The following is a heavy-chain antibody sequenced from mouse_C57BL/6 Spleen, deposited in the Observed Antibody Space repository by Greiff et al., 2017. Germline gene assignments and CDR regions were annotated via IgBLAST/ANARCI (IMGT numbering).Heavy chain of an antibody. CDR2: ISDGGSYT. V-gene: IGHV5-4*01. CDR1: GFTFSSYA. CDR3: ARELFAD. J-gene: IGHJ3*01. Sequence: EVQVVEPGGGLVKPGGSLKLSCAASGFTFSSYAMSWVRQTPEKRLEWVATISDGGSYTYYPDNVKGRFTISRDNAKNNLYLQMSHLKSEDTAMYYCARELFADWGQGTLVTVSA.